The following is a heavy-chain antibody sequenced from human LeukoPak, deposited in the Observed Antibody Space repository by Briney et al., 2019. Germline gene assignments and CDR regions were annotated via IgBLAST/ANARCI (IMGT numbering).Heavy chain of an antibody. D-gene: IGHD5-18*01. CDR2: ISSSSSYI. V-gene: IGHV3-21*01. CDR1: GFTFSSYS. J-gene: IGHJ4*02. Sequence: GGSLRLSCAASGFTFSSYSMNWVRQAPGKGLESVSSISSSSSYIYYADSVKGRFTISRDNAKNSPYLQMNSLRAEDTAVYYCARAGYSYGYVYWGQGTLVTVSS. CDR3: ARAGYSYGYVY.